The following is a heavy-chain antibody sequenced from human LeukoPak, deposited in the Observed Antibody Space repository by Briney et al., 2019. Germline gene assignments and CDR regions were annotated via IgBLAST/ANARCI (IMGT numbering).Heavy chain of an antibody. CDR1: GGSISSYY. D-gene: IGHD5-24*01. Sequence: SETLSLTCTVSGGSISSYYWSWIRQPPGKGLEWIGYIYYSGSTNYNPSLASRVTMSVDSSKNQFSLNLNSVSAADTAVYYCARGIDDNDYWAYWGQGTLVTVSS. CDR3: ARGIDDNDYWAY. V-gene: IGHV4-59*12. CDR2: IYYSGST. J-gene: IGHJ4*02.